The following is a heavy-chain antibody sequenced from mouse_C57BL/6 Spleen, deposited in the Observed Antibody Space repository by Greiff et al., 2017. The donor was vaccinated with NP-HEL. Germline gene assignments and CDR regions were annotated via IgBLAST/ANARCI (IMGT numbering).Heavy chain of an antibody. V-gene: IGHV1-82*01. CDR3: ARDSFYGEGAMDY. D-gene: IGHD2-10*01. J-gene: IGHJ4*01. CDR1: GYAFSSSW. CDR2: IYPGDGDT. Sequence: VQLQQSGPELVKPGASVKISCKASGYAFSSSWMNWVKQRPGKGLEWIGRIYPGDGDTNYNGKFKGKATLTADKSSSTAYMQLSSLTSEDSAVYLCARDSFYGEGAMDYWGQGTSVTVSS.